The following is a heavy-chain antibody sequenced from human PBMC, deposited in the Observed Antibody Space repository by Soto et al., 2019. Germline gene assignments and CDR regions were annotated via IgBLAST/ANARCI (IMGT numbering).Heavy chain of an antibody. CDR1: GXTLDNYA. J-gene: IGHJ4*02. CDR2: IIWNSNPI. Sequence: SLRHSCAASGXTLDNYAMDWVRQAPGKGLELVSCIIWNSNPIVYADSVKCRFNISRDNAQNSPYLQMNSLRAEDTAFYYCAKDTGPNWGQGTLVTVS. V-gene: IGHV3-9*01. CDR3: AKDTGPN.